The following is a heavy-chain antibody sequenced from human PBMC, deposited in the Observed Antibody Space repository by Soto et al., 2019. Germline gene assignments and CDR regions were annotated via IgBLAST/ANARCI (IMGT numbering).Heavy chain of an antibody. Sequence: QVRLVQSGAEVKKPGASVKVSCKASGYTFTNYAIHWVRQAPGQRLEWMAWINAGNGDTKYSQKCQGRVTITRDTSASTAYMEVSRLRSEETAVYYCAKTGAYNAYERYDYWGQGTLVTVSS. CDR3: AKTGAYNAYERYDY. D-gene: IGHD5-12*01. CDR2: INAGNGDT. CDR1: GYTFTNYA. V-gene: IGHV1-3*01. J-gene: IGHJ4*02.